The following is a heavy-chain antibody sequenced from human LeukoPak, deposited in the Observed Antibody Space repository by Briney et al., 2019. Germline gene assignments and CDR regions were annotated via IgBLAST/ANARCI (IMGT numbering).Heavy chain of an antibody. J-gene: IGHJ4*02. CDR3: ARDRESYYDY. D-gene: IGHD5-24*01. CDR2: IFTSGST. V-gene: IGHV4-4*07. CDR1: GGSISTFY. Sequence: PSETLSLTCTVSGGSISTFYWSWIRQPAGKGLEYIGRIFTSGSTDYNPSLKSRVTISVDTSKNQFSLKLSSVTAADTAVYYCARDRESYYDYWGQGTLVTVSS.